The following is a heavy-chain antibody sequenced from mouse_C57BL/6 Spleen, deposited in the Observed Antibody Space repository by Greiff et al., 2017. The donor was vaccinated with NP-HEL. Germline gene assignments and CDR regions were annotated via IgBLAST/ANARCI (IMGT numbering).Heavy chain of an antibody. Sequence: EVQGVESGGGLVKPGGSLKLSCAASGFTFSDSGMHWVRQAPEKGLEWVAYISSGSSTLYYADTVKGRFTISRENAKNTLFLQMTSLRSEDTAMYYCARLGLYYAMDYWGQGTSVTVSS. CDR1: GFTFSDSG. D-gene: IGHD4-1*01. J-gene: IGHJ4*01. CDR2: ISSGSSTL. CDR3: ARLGLYYAMDY. V-gene: IGHV5-17*01.